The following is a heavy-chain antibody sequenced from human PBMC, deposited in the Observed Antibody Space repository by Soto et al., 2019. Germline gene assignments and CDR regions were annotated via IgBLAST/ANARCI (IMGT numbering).Heavy chain of an antibody. J-gene: IGHJ6*02. CDR2: ISTDGTST. CDR1: GFTFSSYW. D-gene: IGHD6-6*01. V-gene: IGHV3-74*01. Sequence: GGSLRLSCAASGFTFSSYWMHWVRQAPGKGLVWVSRISTDGTSTNYADSVKGRFTTSRVNAKNTLYMQMNSLRAEDTAVYYCARVEYSSSRFYYYYGMDVWGQGTTVTVSS. CDR3: ARVEYSSSRFYYYYGMDV.